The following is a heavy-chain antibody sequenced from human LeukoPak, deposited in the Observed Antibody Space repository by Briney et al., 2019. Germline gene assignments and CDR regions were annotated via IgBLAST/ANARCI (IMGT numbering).Heavy chain of an antibody. CDR1: GFTFGSYG. V-gene: IGHV3-23*01. D-gene: IGHD3-22*01. J-gene: IGHJ1*01. CDR3: AIMHGYYDGSGYWVQ. CDR2: ITPNADRT. Sequence: GGSLRLSCAVSGFTFGSYGMSWVRQAPGKGLEWASFITPNADRTSYADSVEGRCTISRDNPRNTLYMQMNSLGDEDTAVYYCAIMHGYYDGSGYWVQWGQGTLVTVSS.